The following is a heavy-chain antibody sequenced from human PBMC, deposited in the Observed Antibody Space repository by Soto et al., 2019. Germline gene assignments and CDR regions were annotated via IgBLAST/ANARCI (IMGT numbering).Heavy chain of an antibody. J-gene: IGHJ6*02. CDR1: GFTFSSYD. D-gene: IGHD1-26*01. Sequence: EVQLVESGGGLVQPGGSLRLSCAASGFTFSSYDMHWVRQATGKGLEWVSAIGTAGDTYYPGSVKGRFTISRENAKNSLYLQMNSLRAVDTAVYYCARDQGGNDSYYSYGMDVWGQGTTVTVSS. CDR2: IGTAGDT. V-gene: IGHV3-13*04. CDR3: ARDQGGNDSYYSYGMDV.